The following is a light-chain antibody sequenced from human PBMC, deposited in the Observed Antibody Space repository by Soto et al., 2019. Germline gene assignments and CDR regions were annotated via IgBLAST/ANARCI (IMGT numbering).Light chain of an antibody. J-gene: IGLJ1*01. CDR1: SSDVGGYNY. CDR2: DVN. Sequence: QSALTQPASVSGSPGQSITISCTGTSSDVGGYNYVSWYQQHPGKVPKLMIYDVNNRPSGVSNRFSGSKSGNTASLTISGLQAEDEADYYCSSYTSSSAPYVFGTGTKVTVL. CDR3: SSYTSSSAPYV. V-gene: IGLV2-14*01.